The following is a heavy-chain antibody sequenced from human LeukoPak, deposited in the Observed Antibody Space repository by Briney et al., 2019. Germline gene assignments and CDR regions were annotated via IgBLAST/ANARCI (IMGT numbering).Heavy chain of an antibody. CDR1: GGSISSYY. CDR2: IYYSGGT. D-gene: IGHD6-19*01. CDR3: ARLGSSDYFDY. J-gene: IGHJ4*02. V-gene: IGHV4-59*08. Sequence: SETLSLTCTVSGGSISSYYWSWIRQPPGKGLEWIGYIYYSGGTNYNPSLKSRVTISVDTSKNQFSLKLSSVTAADTAVYYCARLGSSDYFDYWGQGTLVTVSS.